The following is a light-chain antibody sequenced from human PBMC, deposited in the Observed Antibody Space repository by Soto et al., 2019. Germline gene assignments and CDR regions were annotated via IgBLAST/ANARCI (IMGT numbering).Light chain of an antibody. V-gene: IGKV1-5*03. CDR3: LQDINYPWT. CDR2: RAS. Sequence: DIQMTQSPSTLSASVGDRVTITCRASQSISSWLAWYQQKPGKAPKLLIYRASSLQSGVPPRFSGSGSGTDFTLAISSLQPEDSATYYCLQDINYPWTCGQGTKVDIK. J-gene: IGKJ1*01. CDR1: QSISSW.